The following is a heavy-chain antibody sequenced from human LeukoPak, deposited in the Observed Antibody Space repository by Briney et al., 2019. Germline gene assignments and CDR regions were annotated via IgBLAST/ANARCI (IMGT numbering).Heavy chain of an antibody. V-gene: IGHV4-39*07. CDR3: ARAYAGYASRFDI. J-gene: IGHJ3*02. CDR1: GGSISSSSYY. Sequence: SETLSLTCSVSGGSISSSSYYWGWIRQPPGKGLEWIGSIYYSGNTYNNPSLKSRVTVSVDTSKNQFSLKLSSVIEADTAVYYCARAYAGYASRFDIWGQGTMVTVSS. CDR2: IYYSGNT. D-gene: IGHD1-1*01.